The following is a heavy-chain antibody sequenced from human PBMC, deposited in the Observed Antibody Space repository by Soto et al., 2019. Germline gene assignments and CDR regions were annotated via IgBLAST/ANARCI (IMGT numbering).Heavy chain of an antibody. V-gene: IGHV3-23*01. CDR2: ISASGAST. CDR3: AKANSGSSSTHTLDY. Sequence: EVQLLESGGGLVPPGGSLRLACAASGFSFSSNAMSWVRQAPGKGLEWVSAISASGASTYYADSVKGRFTISRDTSKNTLYLQMNSLRAEDTAVYHCAKANSGSSSTHTLDYWGQGTLVTVSS. D-gene: IGHD7-27*01. CDR1: GFSFSSNA. J-gene: IGHJ4*02.